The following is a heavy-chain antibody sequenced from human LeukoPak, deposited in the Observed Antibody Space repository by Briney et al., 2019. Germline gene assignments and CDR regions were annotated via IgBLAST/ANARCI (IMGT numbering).Heavy chain of an antibody. V-gene: IGHV4-34*01. CDR3: APTPANNWFDP. CDR1: GGSFSGYY. CDR2: VYRSGST. Sequence: PSETLSLTCAVYGGSFSGYYWAWIRQPPGKALEWIGSVYRSGSTYYNSSLKSRVTISVDTSKNQFSLRLSSVTAADTAVYYCAPTPANNWFDPWGQGTLVTVSS. J-gene: IGHJ5*02.